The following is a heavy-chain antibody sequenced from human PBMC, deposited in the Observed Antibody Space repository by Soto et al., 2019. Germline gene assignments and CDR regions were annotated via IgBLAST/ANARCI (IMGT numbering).Heavy chain of an antibody. J-gene: IGHJ5*02. D-gene: IGHD1-26*01. CDR2: INHSGST. CDR1: GGSISSYY. CDR3: ARGFYYNWFDP. Sequence: PSETLSLTCTVSGGSISSYYWSWIRQPPGKGLEWIGEINHSGSTNYNPSLKSRVTISVDTSKNQFSLKLSSVTAADTAVYYCARGFYYNWFDPWGQGTLVTVSS. V-gene: IGHV4-34*01.